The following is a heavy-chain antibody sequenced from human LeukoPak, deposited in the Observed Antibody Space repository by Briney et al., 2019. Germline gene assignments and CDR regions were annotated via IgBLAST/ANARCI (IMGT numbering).Heavy chain of an antibody. D-gene: IGHD4-23*01. J-gene: IGHJ3*01. V-gene: IGHV3-66*01. CDR3: AKDPNGDYVGAFDF. CDR2: IYSADTT. CDR1: GFTVSDNY. Sequence: GGSLRLSCAVSGFTVSDNYMSWVRQAPGKGLEWVSVIYSADTTHYADSVKGRFTISRDNSKNTLYLQMNSLRAEDKAMYYCAKDPNGDYVGAFDFWRQGTLVTVSS.